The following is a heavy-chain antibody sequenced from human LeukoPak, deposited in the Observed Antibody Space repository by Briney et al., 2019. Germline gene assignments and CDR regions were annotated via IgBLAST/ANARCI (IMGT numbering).Heavy chain of an antibody. J-gene: IGHJ6*02. CDR2: ISSSSSYI. V-gene: IGHV3-21*01. CDR3: ASDGGGVSGGVSSIVAYYYYYGMAV. Sequence: GGSLRLSCVASVLTFSSYSMNWVRQAPGKGLEWVSSISSSSSYIYYADSVKGRFTISRDNAKNSLYLQMNSLRAEDTAVYYCASDGGGVSGGVSSIVAYYYYYGMAVWGQGTTVTVSS. D-gene: IGHD2-8*02. CDR1: VLTFSSYS.